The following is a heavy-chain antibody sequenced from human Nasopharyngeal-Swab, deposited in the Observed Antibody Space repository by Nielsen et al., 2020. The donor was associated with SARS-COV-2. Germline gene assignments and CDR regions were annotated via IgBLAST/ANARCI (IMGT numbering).Heavy chain of an antibody. J-gene: IGHJ6*03. CDR2: IYYSGST. Sequence: WIRQPPGKGLEWIGSIYYSGSTYYNPSLKSRVTISVDTSKNQFSLRLGSVIAADTALYSCAAATYSSSRYMAVWGKGTTVTVSS. CDR3: AAATYSSSRYMAV. V-gene: IGHV4-39*01. D-gene: IGHD2-21*01.